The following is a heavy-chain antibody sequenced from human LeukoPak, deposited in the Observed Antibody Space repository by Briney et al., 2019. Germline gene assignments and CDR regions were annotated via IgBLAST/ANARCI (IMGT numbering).Heavy chain of an antibody. CDR1: GGSISSGGYS. Sequence: PSQTLSLTCAVSGGSISSGGYSWSWIRQPPGKGLEWIGYIYHSGSTYYNPSLKSRVTISVDRSKNQFSLKLSSVTAADTAVYYCARGGHYGDYVWGSYRYTGLQEWGQGTLVTVSS. CDR2: IYHSGST. D-gene: IGHD3-16*02. V-gene: IGHV4-30-2*01. CDR3: ARGGHYGDYVWGSYRYTGLQE. J-gene: IGHJ1*01.